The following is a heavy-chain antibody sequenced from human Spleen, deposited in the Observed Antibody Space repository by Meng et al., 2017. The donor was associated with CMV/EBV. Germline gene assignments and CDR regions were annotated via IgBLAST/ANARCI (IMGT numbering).Heavy chain of an antibody. CDR1: GYTFTGYY. CDR3: ARAITMVRGYYYYGMDV. D-gene: IGHD3-10*01. J-gene: IGHJ6*02. Sequence: ASVKVSCKASGYTFTGYYMHWVRQAPGQGLEWMGWINPNSGGTNYAQKFQGRVTMTRDTSISTAYMELSRLRSEDTAVYYCARAITMVRGYYYYGMDVWGQGTTVTVSS. V-gene: IGHV1-2*02. CDR2: INPNSGGT.